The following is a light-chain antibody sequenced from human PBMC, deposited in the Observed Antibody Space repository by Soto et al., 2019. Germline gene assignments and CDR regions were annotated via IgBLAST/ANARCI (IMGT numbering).Light chain of an antibody. J-gene: IGKJ2*01. V-gene: IGKV2-30*01. CDR2: TVS. Sequence: DVVMTRSPLSLPVTPGQPASISCRSSQSLVSSDGNTYLAWFHQRPGQSPRRLIYTVSDRDSGVPDRFSGSGSGTDFTLKISRVETEDVGIYYCMQHTHWPHTFGQGTKLEIK. CDR3: MQHTHWPHT. CDR1: QSLVSSDGNTY.